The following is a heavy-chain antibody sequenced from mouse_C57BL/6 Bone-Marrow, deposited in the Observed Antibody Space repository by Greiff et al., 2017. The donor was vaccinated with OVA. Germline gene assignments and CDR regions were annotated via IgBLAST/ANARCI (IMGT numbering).Heavy chain of an antibody. CDR2: IDPSDSYT. D-gene: IGHD1-1*02. J-gene: IGHJ2*01. CDR3: GGWLTLDY. Sequence: VQLQQPGAELVKPGASVKLSCKASGYTFTSYWMQWVKQRPGQGLEWIGEIDPSDSYTNYNQKFKGKATLTVDTSSSTAYMQLSSLTSEDSAVYYCGGWLTLDYWGQGTTLTGPS. V-gene: IGHV1-50*01. CDR1: GYTFTSYW.